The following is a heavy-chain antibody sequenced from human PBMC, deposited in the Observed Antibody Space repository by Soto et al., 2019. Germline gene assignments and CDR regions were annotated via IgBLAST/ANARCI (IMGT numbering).Heavy chain of an antibody. Sequence: ASVQVSCKASGYTFTGYYMHWVRQAPGQGLEWMGWINPNSGGTNYAQKFQGRVTMTRDTSISTAYMELSRLRSDDTAVYYCARWIAASSQYYYYGMDVWGQGTTVTVSS. D-gene: IGHD6-13*01. V-gene: IGHV1-2*02. CDR1: GYTFTGYY. J-gene: IGHJ6*02. CDR3: ARWIAASSQYYYYGMDV. CDR2: INPNSGGT.